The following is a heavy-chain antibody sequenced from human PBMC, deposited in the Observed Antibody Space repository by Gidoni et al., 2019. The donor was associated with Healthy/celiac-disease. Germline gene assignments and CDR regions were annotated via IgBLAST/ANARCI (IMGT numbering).Heavy chain of an antibody. V-gene: IGHV3-33*01. Sequence: SSYGMHWVRQAPGKGLEWVAVIWYDGSNKYYADSVKGRFTISRDNSKNTLYLQMNSLRAEDTAVYYCARGWPAEETTSTYFDYWGQGTLVTVSS. J-gene: IGHJ4*02. CDR1: SSYG. CDR3: ARGWPAEETTSTYFDY. CDR2: IWYDGSNK. D-gene: IGHD4-17*01.